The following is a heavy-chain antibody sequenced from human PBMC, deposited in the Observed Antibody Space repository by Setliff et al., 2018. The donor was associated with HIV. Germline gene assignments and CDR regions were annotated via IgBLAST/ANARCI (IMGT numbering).Heavy chain of an antibody. CDR3: ARGYCSGGSCYAPFDY. V-gene: IGHV1-2*02. CDR1: GYTFTGYY. Sequence: SVKVSCKASGYTFTGYYMHWVRQAPGQGLEWMGWINPNSGGTNYAQKFQGRVTMTRDTSISTAYMELSRLRSDDTAVYYCARGYCSGGSCYAPFDYWGQGTLVTVSS. D-gene: IGHD2-15*01. J-gene: IGHJ4*02. CDR2: INPNSGGT.